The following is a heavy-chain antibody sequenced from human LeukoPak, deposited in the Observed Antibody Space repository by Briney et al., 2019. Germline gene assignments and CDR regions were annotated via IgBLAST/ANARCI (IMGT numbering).Heavy chain of an antibody. J-gene: IGHJ5*02. Sequence: SVKVSCKASGGTFSSYTISWVRQAPGQGLEWMGRIIPILGIANYAQKFQGRVTITADKSTSTAYMELSSLRSEDTAVYYCARGWTVRNWFDPWGQGTLVTVPS. CDR3: ARGWTVRNWFDP. CDR1: GGTFSSYT. D-gene: IGHD4-17*01. CDR2: IIPILGIA. V-gene: IGHV1-69*02.